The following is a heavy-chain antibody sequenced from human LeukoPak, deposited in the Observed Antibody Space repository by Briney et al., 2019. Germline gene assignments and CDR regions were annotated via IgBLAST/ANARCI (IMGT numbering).Heavy chain of an antibody. CDR1: GFSLNIYG. D-gene: IGHD3-22*01. V-gene: IGHV3-33*01. J-gene: IGHJ4*02. CDR2: IWYDGNRK. CDR3: ARDIDTSGHYFFDY. Sequence: GGSLRLSCAASGFSLNIYGMHWVRQTPGRGLEWLAVIWYDGNRKYYADSVKGRFTISRDTSTNTLYLHMNSLRAEDTALYYCARDIDTSGHYFFDYWSQGTLVTVSS.